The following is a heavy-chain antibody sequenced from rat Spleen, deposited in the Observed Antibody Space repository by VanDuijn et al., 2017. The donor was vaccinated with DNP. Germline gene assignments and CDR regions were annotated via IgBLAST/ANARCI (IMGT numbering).Heavy chain of an antibody. CDR1: GFSLTNYH. J-gene: IGHJ2*01. D-gene: IGHD4-4*01. V-gene: IGHV2S13*01. CDR2: IWNSGGT. CDR3: NRNDFGQPGVS. Sequence: QVQLKESGPGLVQPSQTLSLTCTVSGFSLTNYHVDWVRQPPGKGLEWMGVIWNSGGTRYDSSLKSRLTITKDTSKSQVFLTVNSLQTEDTGIYYCNRNDFGQPGVSWGQGVMVTVSS.